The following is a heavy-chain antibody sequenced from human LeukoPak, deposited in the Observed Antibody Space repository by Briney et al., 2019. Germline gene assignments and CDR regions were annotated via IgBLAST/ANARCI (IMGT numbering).Heavy chain of an antibody. CDR3: ARIIAEDEITVAGYFYY. CDR2: INHSGST. Sequence: SETLSLTCAVYGGSFSGYYWSWIRQPPGKGLEWIGEINHSGSTNYNPSLKSRVTISVDTSKNQFSLKLSSVTAADTAVYYCARIIAEDEITVAGYFYYRGQGTLVTVSS. J-gene: IGHJ4*01. V-gene: IGHV4-34*01. D-gene: IGHD6-19*01. CDR1: GGSFSGYY.